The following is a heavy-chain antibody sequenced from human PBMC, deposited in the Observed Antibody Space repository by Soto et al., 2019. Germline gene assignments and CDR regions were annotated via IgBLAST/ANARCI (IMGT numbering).Heavy chain of an antibody. V-gene: IGHV3-30*18. CDR3: AKEGPITNWYFDY. Sequence: QVQLVESEGGVVQPGRSLRLSCTAPGFTFSNYGMHWVRQAPGKGLEWVTVISYDGNVAYYADSVKGRFTSSRDNSKNTLYLQMNSLRTEDTAVDYCAKEGPITNWYFDYWGQGTLVTVSS. D-gene: IGHD1-1*01. CDR2: ISYDGNVA. CDR1: GFTFSNYG. J-gene: IGHJ4*02.